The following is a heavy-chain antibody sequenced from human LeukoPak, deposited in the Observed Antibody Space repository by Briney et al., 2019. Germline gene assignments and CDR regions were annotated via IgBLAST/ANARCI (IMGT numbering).Heavy chain of an antibody. Sequence: ASVKVSCKASGCTFTSYDINWVRQATGQGLEWMGWMSPNGGNTGYAQKFQGRVTMTRSTSMSTAYMELSSLRSEDTAVYYCVRGPPNWGYDYWGQGTLVTVSS. CDR1: GCTFTSYD. V-gene: IGHV1-8*01. J-gene: IGHJ4*02. CDR2: MSPNGGNT. D-gene: IGHD7-27*01. CDR3: VRGPPNWGYDY.